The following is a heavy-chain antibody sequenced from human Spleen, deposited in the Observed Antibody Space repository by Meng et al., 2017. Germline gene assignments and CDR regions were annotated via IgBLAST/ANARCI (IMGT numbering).Heavy chain of an antibody. Sequence: SETLSLTCAVYGGSFSGYYWSWIRQPPGKGLEWIGEINHSGSTNYNPSLKSRVTISVDTSKNQFSLKLSSVTAADTAVYYCAREPGSWGQGTLVTVSS. CDR3: AREPGS. CDR1: GGSFSGYY. V-gene: IGHV4-34*09. J-gene: IGHJ5*02. CDR2: INHSGST.